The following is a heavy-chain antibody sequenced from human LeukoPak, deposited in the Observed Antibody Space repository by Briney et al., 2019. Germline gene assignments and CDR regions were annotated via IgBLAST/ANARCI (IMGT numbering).Heavy chain of an antibody. CDR3: AKDFGRNLGGPGS. CDR2: ISGHGGP. V-gene: IGHV3-23*01. Sequence: GGSLRLSCAASGFTFITYTMAWVRRAPGGGLEWVSGISGHGGPYYADSVRGRFAISRDNSKSTLYLQMNSLRAEDTAVYYCAKDFGRNLGGPGSWGRGTLVIVSS. D-gene: IGHD3-10*01. J-gene: IGHJ5*02. CDR1: GFTFITYT.